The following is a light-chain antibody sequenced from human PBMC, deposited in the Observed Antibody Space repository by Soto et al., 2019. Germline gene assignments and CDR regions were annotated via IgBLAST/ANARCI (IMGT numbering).Light chain of an antibody. Sequence: QSVLTQPPSASGSPGQSVTISCTGTSSDIGGYNYVSWYQQHPGKAPKLMIYGVSKRPSGVPDRFSGSKSANTASLTVSGLQPEDEADYYCSSYAGSSDSVVFGGGTQLTVL. CDR2: GVS. J-gene: IGLJ2*01. CDR1: SSDIGGYNY. V-gene: IGLV2-8*01. CDR3: SSYAGSSDSVV.